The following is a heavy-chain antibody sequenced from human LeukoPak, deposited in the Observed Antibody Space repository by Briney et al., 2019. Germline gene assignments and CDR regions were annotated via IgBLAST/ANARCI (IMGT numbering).Heavy chain of an antibody. Sequence: GGSLRLSCAASAFSLSAYNMNWVRQAPGQGLEWVGRIKSKTDGGTTDYAAPLKGRFTISRDDSKNTLYLQMNSLKTEDTAVYYCTTGYFYFSSGHYHWGQGTLVTVSS. J-gene: IGHJ5*02. D-gene: IGHD3-22*01. CDR3: TTGYFYFSSGHYH. V-gene: IGHV3-15*01. CDR1: AFSLSAYN. CDR2: IKSKTDGGTT.